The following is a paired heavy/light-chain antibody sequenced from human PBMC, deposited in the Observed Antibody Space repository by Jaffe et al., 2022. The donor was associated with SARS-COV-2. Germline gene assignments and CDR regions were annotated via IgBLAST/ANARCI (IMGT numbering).Light chain of an antibody. Sequence: NFMLTQPHSVSESPGKTVTISCTRSSGSIASNYVQWYQQRPGSSPTTVIYEDNQRPSGVPDRFSGSIDSSSNSASLTISGLKTEDEADYYCQSYDSSNQRVFGGGTKLTVL. CDR2: EDN. V-gene: IGLV6-57*01. J-gene: IGLJ3*02. CDR3: QSYDSSNQRV. CDR1: SGSIASNY.
Heavy chain of an antibody. Sequence: EVQLVESGGGLVKPGGSLRLSCAASGFTFSNAWMSWVRQAPGKGLEWVGRIKSKTDGGTTDYAAPVKGRFTISRDDSKNTLYLQMNSLKTEDTAVYYCTTEPIEGGNKISPDYYYGMDVWGQGTTVTVSS. CDR1: GFTFSNAW. D-gene: IGHD2-15*01. J-gene: IGHJ6*02. CDR3: TTEPIEGGNKISPDYYYGMDV. CDR2: IKSKTDGGTT. V-gene: IGHV3-15*01.